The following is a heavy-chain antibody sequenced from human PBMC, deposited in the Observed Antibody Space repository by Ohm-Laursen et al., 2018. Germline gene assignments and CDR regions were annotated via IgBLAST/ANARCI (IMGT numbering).Heavy chain of an antibody. Sequence: SETLSLTCAVSGGSFSGYYWSWTRQPPGTGLEWIGEINHSGSTNYNPSLKSRVTISVDTSKNQFSLKLSSVTAAGTAVYYCARVKQWLIYAFDIWGQGTMVTGSS. CDR1: GGSFSGYY. D-gene: IGHD6-19*01. V-gene: IGHV4-34*01. CDR2: INHSGST. CDR3: ARVKQWLIYAFDI. J-gene: IGHJ3*02.